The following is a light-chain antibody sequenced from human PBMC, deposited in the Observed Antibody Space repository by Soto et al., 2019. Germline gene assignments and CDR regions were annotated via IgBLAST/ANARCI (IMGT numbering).Light chain of an antibody. V-gene: IGKV3-15*01. J-gene: IGKJ3*01. CDR2: GAS. CDR1: QTVSSN. CDR3: QHCDYLPI. Sequence: EIVMTQSPATLSVSPGGRATLSCRASQTVSSNLAWYQQKPGQAPRLLIYGASTRATGIPARFSGSGSGTEFTLSISSLQSEDFAVYYCQHCDYLPIFGPGTTVDFK.